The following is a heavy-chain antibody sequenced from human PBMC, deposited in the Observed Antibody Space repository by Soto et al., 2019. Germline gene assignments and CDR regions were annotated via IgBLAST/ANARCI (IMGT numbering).Heavy chain of an antibody. CDR2: INPNSGGT. Sequence: ASVKVSCKASGYTLTGYYMHWVRQAPGQGLEWMGWINPNSGGTNYAQKFQGWVTMTRDTSISTAYMELSRLRSDDTAVYYCARDYYDSSGYPDYYYYGMDVWGQGTTVTVS. V-gene: IGHV1-2*04. CDR3: ARDYYDSSGYPDYYYYGMDV. D-gene: IGHD3-22*01. J-gene: IGHJ6*02. CDR1: GYTLTGYY.